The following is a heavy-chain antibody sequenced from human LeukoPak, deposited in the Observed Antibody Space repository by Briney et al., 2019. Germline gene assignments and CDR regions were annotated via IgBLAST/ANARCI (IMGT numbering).Heavy chain of an antibody. J-gene: IGHJ5*02. CDR2: IYTSGST. CDR3: ARGSSSWYWFDP. CDR1: GGSISSGGYY. D-gene: IGHD6-13*01. V-gene: IGHV4-61*02. Sequence: SETLSLTCTVSGGSISSGGYYWSWIRQPAGKGLEWIGRIYTSGSTNYNPSLKSRVTMSVDTSKNQFSLKLSSVTAADTAVYYCARGSSSWYWFDPWGQGTLVTVSS.